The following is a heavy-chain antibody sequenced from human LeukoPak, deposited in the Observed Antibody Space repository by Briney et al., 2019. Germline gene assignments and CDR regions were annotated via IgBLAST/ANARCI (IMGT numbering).Heavy chain of an antibody. J-gene: IGHJ5*02. CDR3: ARGLYSSSWYRTTWFDP. Sequence: SETLSLTCAVYGGSFSGYYWSWIRQPPGKGLEWIGEINHSGSTNYNPSLKSRATISVDPSKNQFSLKLRSVTAADTAVYYCARGLYSSSWYRTTWFDPWGQGTLVTVSS. D-gene: IGHD6-13*01. V-gene: IGHV4-34*01. CDR1: GGSFSGYY. CDR2: INHSGST.